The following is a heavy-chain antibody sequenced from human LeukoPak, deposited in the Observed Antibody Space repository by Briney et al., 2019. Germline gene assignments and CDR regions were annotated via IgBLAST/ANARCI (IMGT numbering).Heavy chain of an antibody. CDR1: GSTLSSSW. Sequence: AGGSLTLSCAPSGSTLSSSWTRWARQAPGRGLGWVSCINSDGSTTTYADYVKGRFTISRDNAKDTLYLQMTSLRDEDTAVYYCARATYYYGSSGYRAIYYFDYWGQGTLVTVSS. CDR3: ARATYYYGSSGYRAIYYFDY. J-gene: IGHJ4*02. D-gene: IGHD3-22*01. CDR2: INSDGSTT. V-gene: IGHV3-74*01.